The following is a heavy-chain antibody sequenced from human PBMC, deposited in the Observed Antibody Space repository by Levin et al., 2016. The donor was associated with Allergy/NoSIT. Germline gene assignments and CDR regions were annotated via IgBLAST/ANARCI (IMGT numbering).Heavy chain of an antibody. Sequence: VRQMPGKGLEWMGWINPNSGGTNYAQKFQGRVTMTRDTSISTAYMELSRLRSDDTAVYYCARDPRDCSGGSCYLYFAFDIWGQGTMVTVSS. CDR2: INPNSGGT. J-gene: IGHJ3*02. D-gene: IGHD2-15*01. V-gene: IGHV1-2*02. CDR3: ARDPRDCSGGSCYLYFAFDI.